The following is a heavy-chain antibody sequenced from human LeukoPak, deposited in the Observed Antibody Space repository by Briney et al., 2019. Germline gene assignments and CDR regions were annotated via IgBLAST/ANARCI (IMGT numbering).Heavy chain of an antibody. CDR1: GFTFSSYA. Sequence: GGSLRLSCAASGFTFSSYAMSWVRQAPGKGLEWVSAISGSGGSTYYADSVKGRFTISRDNSKNTLYLQMNSLRAEDTPVYYCATDSDEAAAGYWGQGTLVTVSS. J-gene: IGHJ4*02. CDR2: ISGSGGST. V-gene: IGHV3-23*01. CDR3: ATDSDEAAAGY. D-gene: IGHD6-13*01.